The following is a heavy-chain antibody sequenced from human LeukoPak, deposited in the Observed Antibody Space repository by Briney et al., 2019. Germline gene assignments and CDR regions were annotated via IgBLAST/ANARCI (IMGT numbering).Heavy chain of an antibody. V-gene: IGHV3-53*01. CDR1: GFTVINNY. J-gene: IGHJ5*02. Sequence: PGGSLRLSCAASGFTVINNYMTWVRQAPGKGLEWVSVIYSGGTTHYADSVKGRFTISRDNSKNTLYLQMNSLRAEDTAVYYCARDRYYYDSSGYIPFDPWGQGTLVTVSS. CDR2: IYSGGTT. CDR3: ARDRYYYDSSGYIPFDP. D-gene: IGHD3-22*01.